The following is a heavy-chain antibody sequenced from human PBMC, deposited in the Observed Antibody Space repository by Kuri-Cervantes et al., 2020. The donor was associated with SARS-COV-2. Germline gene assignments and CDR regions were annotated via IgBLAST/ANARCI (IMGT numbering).Heavy chain of an antibody. Sequence: SVKVSCKASGGTFSSYAISWVRQAPGQGLEWMGGIIPILGTANYAQKFQGRVTITADKSTSTAYMELNSLRSEDTAVYYCARSYSNYVGYYYYYMDVWGKGTTVTVSS. V-gene: IGHV1-69*10. CDR3: ARSYSNYVGYYYYYMDV. CDR1: GGTFSSYA. CDR2: IIPILGTA. D-gene: IGHD4-11*01. J-gene: IGHJ6*03.